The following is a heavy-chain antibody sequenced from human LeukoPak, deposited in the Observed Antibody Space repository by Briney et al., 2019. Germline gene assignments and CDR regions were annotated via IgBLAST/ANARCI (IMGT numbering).Heavy chain of an antibody. J-gene: IGHJ4*02. D-gene: IGHD2-2*01. V-gene: IGHV4-59*01. CDR2: IYYTGST. Sequence: AETLSLTCTASGGSIDSYYWSWIRQPPGKGLEWIGYIYYTGSTEYHPSLKSRVTISLDTSKNQFSLKLTSVTAADTAVYYCARVYQSAEYYFDYWGQGNLVSVSS. CDR3: ARVYQSAEYYFDY. CDR1: GGSIDSYY.